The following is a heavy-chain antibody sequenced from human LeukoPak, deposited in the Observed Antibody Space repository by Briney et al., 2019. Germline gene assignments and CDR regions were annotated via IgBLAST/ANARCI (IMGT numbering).Heavy chain of an antibody. Sequence: PSETLTLTCAVYGGSFSGYYWSWIRQPPGKGLEWIGEINHSGKTNYNPSLKSRVTISVDTSKNQFSLKLSSVTAADTAVYYCARGPYGDWPKKHYWGQGALVTVSS. D-gene: IGHD4-17*01. CDR2: INHSGKT. CDR3: ARGPYGDWPKKHY. V-gene: IGHV4-34*01. J-gene: IGHJ4*02. CDR1: GGSFSGYY.